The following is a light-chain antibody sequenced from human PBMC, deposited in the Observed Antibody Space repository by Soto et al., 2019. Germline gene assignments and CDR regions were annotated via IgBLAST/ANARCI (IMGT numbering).Light chain of an antibody. Sequence: EIVLTQSPGTLSLSPGERATLSCRASQSVSSSYLAWYQQKPGQTPRLLIYGASSRTTGIPDRFSGSGSGTDFTLTISRLEPEDFAVYYCHHDGNSPPFTIGPGTKVDIK. J-gene: IGKJ3*01. V-gene: IGKV3-20*01. CDR2: GAS. CDR1: QSVSSSY. CDR3: HHDGNSPPFT.